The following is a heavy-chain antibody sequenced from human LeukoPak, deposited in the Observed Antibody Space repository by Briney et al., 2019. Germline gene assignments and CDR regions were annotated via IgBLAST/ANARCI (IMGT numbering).Heavy chain of an antibody. V-gene: IGHV5-51*01. D-gene: IGHD4-17*01. CDR2: IYPGDSDT. Sequence: EESLQISCQGSGYSFTSYWIGWVRQMPGKGLEWMGIIYPGDSDTRYSPSFQGQVTISADKSISTAYLQWSSLKASDTAMYYCARHVGYGDYNNWFDPWGQGTLVTVSS. CDR3: ARHVGYGDYNNWFDP. CDR1: GYSFTSYW. J-gene: IGHJ5*02.